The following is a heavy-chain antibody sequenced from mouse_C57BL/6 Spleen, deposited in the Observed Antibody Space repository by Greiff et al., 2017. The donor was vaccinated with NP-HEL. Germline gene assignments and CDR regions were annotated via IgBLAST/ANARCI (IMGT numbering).Heavy chain of an antibody. V-gene: IGHV1-55*01. CDR3: ARGTAQATYYAMDY. D-gene: IGHD3-2*02. Sequence: QVQLQHPGAELVKPGASVKMSCKASGYTFTSYWITWVKQRPGQGLEWIGDIYPGSGSTNYNEKFKSKATLTVDTSSSTAYMQLSSLTSEDSAVYYCARGTAQATYYAMDYWGQGTSVTVSS. CDR1: GYTFTSYW. J-gene: IGHJ4*01. CDR2: IYPGSGST.